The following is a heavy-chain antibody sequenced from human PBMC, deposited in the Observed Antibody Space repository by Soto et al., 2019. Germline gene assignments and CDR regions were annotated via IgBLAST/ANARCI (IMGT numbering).Heavy chain of an antibody. Sequence: GGSLRLSCAASGFTFSSYAMSWVRQAPGKGLEWVSAISGSGGSTYYADSVKGRFTISRDNSKNTLYLQMNSLRAEDTAVYYCAKAYRGYDYPKTRDAFDSPGQGTMVTVSS. CDR3: AKAYRGYDYPKTRDAFDS. J-gene: IGHJ3*02. V-gene: IGHV3-23*01. CDR1: GFTFSSYA. CDR2: ISGSGGST. D-gene: IGHD5-12*01.